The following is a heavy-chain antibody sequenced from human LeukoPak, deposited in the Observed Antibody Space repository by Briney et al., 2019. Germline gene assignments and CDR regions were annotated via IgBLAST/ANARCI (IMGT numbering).Heavy chain of an antibody. CDR1: GYTFSSYG. Sequence: ASVKVSCKASGYTFSSYGISWARQAPGQGLEWVGWISAYNGDTHYAQNFQGRVTMTTDTSTNTAYMELRSLISHDTAVYYCARDGMSSTKHFDYWGQGTLVPVPS. CDR3: ARDGMSSTKHFDY. J-gene: IGHJ4*02. CDR2: ISAYNGDT. D-gene: IGHD2-2*01. V-gene: IGHV1-18*01.